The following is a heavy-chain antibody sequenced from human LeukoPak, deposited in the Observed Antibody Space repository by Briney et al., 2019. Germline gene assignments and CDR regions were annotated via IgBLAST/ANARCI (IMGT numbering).Heavy chain of an antibody. V-gene: IGHV4-61*09. CDR1: GGSINSGSYY. D-gene: IGHD2-2*02. CDR2: IHSTGST. CDR3: ARCTSTSCYNFDY. J-gene: IGHJ4*02. Sequence: SQTLSLTCTVSGGSINSGSYYWNWIRQSAGKGLEWIGHIHSTGSTNCNPSLKSRVTTSLDTSKNQFSLKLNSVTAADTAVYYCARCTSTSCYNFDYWGQGSLVTVSS.